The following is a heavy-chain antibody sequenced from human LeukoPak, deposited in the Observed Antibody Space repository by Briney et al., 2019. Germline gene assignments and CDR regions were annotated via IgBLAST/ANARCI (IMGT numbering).Heavy chain of an antibody. CDR1: GYTFTSYY. CDR3: ARGVSLLWFGELSGSFDY. D-gene: IGHD3-10*01. CDR2: INPSGGST. Sequence: ASVKVSCKASGYTFTSYYMHWVRQAPGQGLEWMGIINPSGGSTSYAQKFQGRVTMTRDMSTSTVYMELSSLRAEDTAVYYCARGVSLLWFGELSGSFDYWGQGTLVTVSS. V-gene: IGHV1-46*01. J-gene: IGHJ4*02.